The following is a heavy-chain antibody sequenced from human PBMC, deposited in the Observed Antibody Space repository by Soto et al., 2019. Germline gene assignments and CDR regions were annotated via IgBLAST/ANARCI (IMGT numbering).Heavy chain of an antibody. CDR2: IKQDGSEK. D-gene: IGHD3-9*01. J-gene: IGHJ4*02. V-gene: IGHV3-7*03. CDR3: ARGGYFDFSSPYFDY. CDR1: GFTFSSYW. Sequence: GGSLRLSCAASGFTFSSYWMSWVRQAPGKGLEWVANIKQDGSEKYYVDSVKGRFTISRDNAKNSLYLQMNSLRAEDTAVYYCARGGYFDFSSPYFDYWGQGTLVTV.